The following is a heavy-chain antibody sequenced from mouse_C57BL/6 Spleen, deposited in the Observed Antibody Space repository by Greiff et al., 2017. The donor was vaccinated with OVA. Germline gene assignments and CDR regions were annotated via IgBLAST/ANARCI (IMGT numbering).Heavy chain of an antibody. Sequence: VQLQQPGAELVKPGASVKLSCKASGYTFTSYWMHWVKQRPGQGLEWIGMIHPNSGSTNYNEKFKSKATLTVDKSSSTAYMQLSSLTSEDSAVYYCARWYDGYYRAMDYWGQGTSVTVSS. CDR2: IHPNSGST. D-gene: IGHD2-3*01. V-gene: IGHV1-64*01. CDR3: ARWYDGYYRAMDY. CDR1: GYTFTSYW. J-gene: IGHJ4*01.